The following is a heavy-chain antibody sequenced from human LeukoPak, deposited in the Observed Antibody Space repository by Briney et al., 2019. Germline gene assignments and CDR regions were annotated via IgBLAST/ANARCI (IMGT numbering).Heavy chain of an antibody. CDR2: IKEKGTVK. Sequence: GGSLRLSCEVSGFTFSNYWMSWVRQAPGKGLEWVANIKEKGTVKYYVDSVKGRFTISRDNAKNSLYLQMNSLRAEDTALYYCARGTMVRGVIISAFDYWGQGTLVTVSS. V-gene: IGHV3-7*03. CDR3: ARGTMVRGVIISAFDY. D-gene: IGHD3-10*01. CDR1: GFTFSNYW. J-gene: IGHJ4*02.